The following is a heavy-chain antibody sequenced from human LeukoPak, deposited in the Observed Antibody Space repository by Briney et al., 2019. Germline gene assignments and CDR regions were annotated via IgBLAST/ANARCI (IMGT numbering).Heavy chain of an antibody. J-gene: IGHJ4*02. Sequence: GGSLRLSCAASGFIFSTYGMHWVRQAPGKGLEWVAFIRYDGSNKYYADSVKGRFTISRDNSKNTFHLQMNSLRAEDTAVYYCAKSLANYDFWSGLDYWGQGTLVTISS. CDR1: GFIFSTYG. CDR2: IRYDGSNK. CDR3: AKSLANYDFWSGLDY. D-gene: IGHD3-3*01. V-gene: IGHV3-30*02.